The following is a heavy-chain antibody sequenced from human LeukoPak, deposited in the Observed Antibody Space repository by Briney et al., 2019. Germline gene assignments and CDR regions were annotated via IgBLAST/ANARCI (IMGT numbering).Heavy chain of an antibody. CDR1: GGSFTGYY. V-gene: IGHV4-34*01. CDR3: ASVDRGVILYYYYMDV. Sequence: SETLSLTCAVYGGSFTGYYGSWIRQPPGKGLEWIGEINHSGSTNYNPSLKSRVTISVDTSKNRFSLKLSSVTAADTAVYYYASVDRGVILYYYYMDVWGKGTTVTVSS. D-gene: IGHD3-10*01. CDR2: INHSGST. J-gene: IGHJ6*03.